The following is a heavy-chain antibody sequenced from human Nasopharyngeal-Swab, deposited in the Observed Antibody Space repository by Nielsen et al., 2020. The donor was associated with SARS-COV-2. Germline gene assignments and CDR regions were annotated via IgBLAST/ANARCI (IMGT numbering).Heavy chain of an antibody. J-gene: IGHJ4*02. CDR2: IDAGGANT. V-gene: IGHV3-23*01. CDR1: GFTFSRYW. Sequence: GESLKISCAASGFTFSRYWMHWVRQVPGKGLEWVSTIDAGGANTFYADSVKGRFTISRDNSKNTLYLQMNSLRAEDTAVYYCAGAPRGPTGPPFDYWGQGILVTVSS. CDR3: AGAPRGPTGPPFDY. D-gene: IGHD1-1*01.